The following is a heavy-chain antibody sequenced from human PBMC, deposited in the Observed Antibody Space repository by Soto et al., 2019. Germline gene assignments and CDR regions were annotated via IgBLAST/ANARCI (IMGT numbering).Heavy chain of an antibody. J-gene: IGHJ4*02. CDR1: GFTFSSYS. D-gene: IGHD6-13*01. CDR2: ISSSSSTI. V-gene: IGHV3-48*02. CDR3: AKDFSRIAAAGSYFDY. Sequence: GESLKISCAASGFTFSSYSMNWVRQAPGKGLEWVSYISSSSSTIYYADSVKGRFTISRDNAKNSLYLQMNSLRDEDTAVYYCAKDFSRIAAAGSYFDYWGQGTLVTVSS.